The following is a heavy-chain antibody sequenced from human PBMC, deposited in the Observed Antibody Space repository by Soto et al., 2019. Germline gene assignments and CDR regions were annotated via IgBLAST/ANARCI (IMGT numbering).Heavy chain of an antibody. CDR3: AILYGDYVPGNNYYGMDV. CDR2: ISGSGGST. D-gene: IGHD4-17*01. J-gene: IGHJ6*02. V-gene: IGHV3-23*01. Sequence: GGSLRLSCAASGFTFSSYAMSWVRQAPGKGLEWVSAISGSGGSTYYADSVKGRFTISRDNSKNTLYLQMNSLRAEDTAVYYCAILYGDYVPGNNYYGMDVWGQGTTVTVSS. CDR1: GFTFSSYA.